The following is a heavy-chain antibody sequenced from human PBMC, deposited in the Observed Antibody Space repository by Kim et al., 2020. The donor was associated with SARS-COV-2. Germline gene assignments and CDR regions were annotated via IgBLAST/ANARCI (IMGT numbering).Heavy chain of an antibody. Sequence: ASVKVSCKASGYTFTSYAMHWVRQAPGQRLEWMGWINAGNGNTKYSQKFQGRVTITRDTSASTAYMELSSLRSEDTAVYYCARGFRGLQDMLVVPAADPYYYSGMDVWGQGTTVTVSS. CDR2: INAGNGNT. D-gene: IGHD2-2*01. J-gene: IGHJ6*02. CDR3: ARGFRGLQDMLVVPAADPYYYSGMDV. CDR1: GYTFTSYA. V-gene: IGHV1-3*01.